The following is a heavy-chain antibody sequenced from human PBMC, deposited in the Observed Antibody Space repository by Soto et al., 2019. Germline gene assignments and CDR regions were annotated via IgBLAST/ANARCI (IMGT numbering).Heavy chain of an antibody. V-gene: IGHV1-69*01. Sequence: QVHLVQSGAEVKKPGSSVKVSCKTSGGSFNNYAVSWVRQAPGRGLEWMGGIIPNFDTPNYAQKFQDRVTITAYESTSTVYMELKSLRSNDTAVYYCAVAMVREILIFESSGMHVWGQGTTVIVS. J-gene: IGHJ6*02. CDR3: AVAMVREILIFESSGMHV. CDR2: IIPNFDTP. D-gene: IGHD3-10*01. CDR1: GGSFNNYA.